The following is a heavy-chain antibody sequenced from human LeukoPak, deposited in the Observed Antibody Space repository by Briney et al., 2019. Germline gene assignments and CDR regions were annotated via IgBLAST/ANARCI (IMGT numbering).Heavy chain of an antibody. CDR1: GLSFGFYA. CDR2: ISGGGAGT. Sequence: GGSLRLSCAASGLSFGFYAMSWVRQAPGKGLEWVSSISGGGAGTYYADSVRGRFTISRDNSKNTLYLQMDSLRAEDTALYYCAKDFVRYNIQFDYWGQGALVTISS. V-gene: IGHV3-23*01. J-gene: IGHJ4*02. CDR3: AKDFVRYNIQFDY. D-gene: IGHD1-14*01.